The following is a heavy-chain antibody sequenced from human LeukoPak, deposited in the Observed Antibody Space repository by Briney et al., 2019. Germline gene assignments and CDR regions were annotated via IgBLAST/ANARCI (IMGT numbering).Heavy chain of an antibody. CDR3: ARRINYFDY. Sequence: SETLSLTCTVSGGSISSSSYYWGWIRQPPGKGLEWIGSIYYSGSTYYNPSLKSRVTISVDTSKNQFSLKLRSVTTTDTAVYYCARRINYFDYWGLGTLVTVSS. D-gene: IGHD5-24*01. V-gene: IGHV4-39*01. CDR2: IYYSGST. J-gene: IGHJ4*02. CDR1: GGSISSSSYY.